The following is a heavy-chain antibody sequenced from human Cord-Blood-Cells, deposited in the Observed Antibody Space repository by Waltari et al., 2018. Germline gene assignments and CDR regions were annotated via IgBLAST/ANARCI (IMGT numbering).Heavy chain of an antibody. CDR2: INPNSGGT. CDR1: GKTFNVNQ. CDR3: ARYSSSGYFDY. Sequence: QVTLVQSGAEGKKNAASVKVSCKASGKTFNVNQMPSVRQAPGQGLEWMGWINPNSGGTNYAQKFQVRVTMTSDTSISTAYMELSRLRSVDTAVYYCARYSSSGYFDYWGQGTLVTVSS. D-gene: IGHD6-6*01. V-gene: IGHV1-2*02. J-gene: IGHJ4*02.